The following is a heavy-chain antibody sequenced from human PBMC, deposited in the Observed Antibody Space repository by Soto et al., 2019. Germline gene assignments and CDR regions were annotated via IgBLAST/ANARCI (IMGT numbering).Heavy chain of an antibody. J-gene: IGHJ4*02. CDR2: ISGSGGST. CDR3: AKEIPYYDILTGYLPSYFDY. D-gene: IGHD3-9*01. V-gene: IGHV3-23*01. CDR1: GFTFSSYA. Sequence: EVQLLESGGGLVQPGGSLRLSCAASGFTFSSYAMSWVRQAPGKGLEWVSAISGSGGSTYYADSVKGRFTISRDNSKNTLYLQMNSLRAEDTAVYYCAKEIPYYDILTGYLPSYFDYLGQGTLVTVSS.